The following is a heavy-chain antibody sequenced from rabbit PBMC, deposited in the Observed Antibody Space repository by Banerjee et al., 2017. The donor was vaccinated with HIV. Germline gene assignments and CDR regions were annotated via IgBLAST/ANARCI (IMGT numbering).Heavy chain of an antibody. CDR1: GFSFSSSYW. J-gene: IGHJ4*01. CDR3: ASSVGYNYASFGL. D-gene: IGHD6-1*01. V-gene: IGHV1S45*01. CDR2: IGVGMSGT. Sequence: QEQLEESGGDLVKPEGSLTLTCTASGFSFSSSYWISWVRQAPGKGLEWIACIGVGMSGTAYATWAKGRFTISKTSSTTVTLQMTSLTAADTATYFCASSVGYNYASFGLWGPGTLVTVS.